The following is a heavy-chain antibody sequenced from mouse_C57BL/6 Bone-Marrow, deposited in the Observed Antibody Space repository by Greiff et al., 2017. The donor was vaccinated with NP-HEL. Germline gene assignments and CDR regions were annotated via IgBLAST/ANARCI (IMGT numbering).Heavy chain of an antibody. J-gene: IGHJ3*01. CDR1: GYTFTDYE. Sequence: VKLQESGAELVRPGASVTLSCKASGYTFTDYEMHWVKQTPVHGLEWIGAIDPETGGTAYNQKFKGKAILTADKSSSTAYMELRSLTAEDSAVYYCTRPFTTVVATDAYWGQGTLVTVSA. V-gene: IGHV1-15*01. CDR2: IDPETGGT. CDR3: TRPFTTVVATDAY. D-gene: IGHD1-1*01.